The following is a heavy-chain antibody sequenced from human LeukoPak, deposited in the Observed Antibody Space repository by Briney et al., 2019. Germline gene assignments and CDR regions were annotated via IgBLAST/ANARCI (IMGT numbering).Heavy chain of an antibody. J-gene: IGHJ6*02. CDR1: GGTFSSYA. V-gene: IGHV1-69*13. CDR2: IIPIFGTA. D-gene: IGHD3-3*01. CDR3: ASRATIFGVVISDYYGMDV. Sequence: SVKVSCKASGGTFSSYAISWVRQAPGQGLEWMGGIIPIFGTANYAQKFQGRVTITADESTSTAYMELSSLRSEDTAVYYCASRATIFGVVISDYYGMDVWGQGTTVTVSS.